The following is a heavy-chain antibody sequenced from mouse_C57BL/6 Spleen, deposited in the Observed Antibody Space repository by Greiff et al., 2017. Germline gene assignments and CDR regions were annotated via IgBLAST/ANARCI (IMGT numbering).Heavy chain of an antibody. CDR2: IYPGDGDT. D-gene: IGHD1-1*01. Sequence: QVQLQQSGPELVKPGASVKISCKASGYAFSSSWMNWVKQRPGKGLEWIGRIYPGDGDTNYNGKFKGKATLTADKSSSTAYMQLSSLTSEDSAVYFCARRDTTVVDFDYWGQGTTLTVSS. CDR1: GYAFSSSW. J-gene: IGHJ2*01. V-gene: IGHV1-82*01. CDR3: ARRDTTVVDFDY.